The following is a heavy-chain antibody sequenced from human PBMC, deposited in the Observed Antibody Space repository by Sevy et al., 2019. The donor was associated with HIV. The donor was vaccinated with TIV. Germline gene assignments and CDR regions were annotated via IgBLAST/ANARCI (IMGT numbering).Heavy chain of an antibody. CDR2: IKTDGSSR. V-gene: IGHV3-74*01. J-gene: IGHJ3*01. D-gene: IGHD2-2*01. CDR1: AFTFSNYW. CDR3: AREGDTVLVPTAVDAFDF. Sequence: GGSLRLSCAASAFTFSNYWMHWVRQAPGKGLVWVSRIKTDGSSRDSADSVKGRFFISRDNAKNLVYLQMDSLRAEDTAVYYCAREGDTVLVPTAVDAFDFWGQGTMVTVSS.